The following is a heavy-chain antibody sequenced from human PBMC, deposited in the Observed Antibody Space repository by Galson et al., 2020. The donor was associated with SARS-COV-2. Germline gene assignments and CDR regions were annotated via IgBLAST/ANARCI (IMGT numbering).Heavy chain of an antibody. CDR1: GGSISSRRYY. CDR3: ARRGDMVAWLY. CDR2: ISYSGST. Sequence: SETLSLTCPVSGGSISSRRYYWGWIRQHPGEGLEWIGSISYSGSTPYNPSLKSRVTLSVDTSKNQFSLNLNSVTAADTAVYYCARRGDMVAWLYWGQGALVTVSS. D-gene: IGHD3-3*01. V-gene: IGHV4-39*01. J-gene: IGHJ4*02.